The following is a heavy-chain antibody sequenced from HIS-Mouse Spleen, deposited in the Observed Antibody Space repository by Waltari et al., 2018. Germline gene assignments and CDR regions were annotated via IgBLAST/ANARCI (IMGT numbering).Heavy chain of an antibody. D-gene: IGHD6-13*01. CDR2: IYYSGST. Sequence: QLQLQESGPGLVKPSETLSPTCPVSGGSISSSSYYWGWTRQPPGKGLEWIGSIYYSGSTYYNPSLKSRVTISVDTSKNQFSLKLSSVTAADTAVYYCAREIPYSSSWYDWYFDLWGRGTLVTVSS. J-gene: IGHJ2*01. CDR1: GGSISSSSYY. CDR3: AREIPYSSSWYDWYFDL. V-gene: IGHV4-39*07.